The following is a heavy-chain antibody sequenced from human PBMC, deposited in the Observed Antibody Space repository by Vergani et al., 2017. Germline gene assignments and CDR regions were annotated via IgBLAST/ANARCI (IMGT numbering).Heavy chain of an antibody. CDR1: GFTFSSYA. D-gene: IGHD2-2*01. CDR2: IWYDGSNK. V-gene: IGHV3-33*08. Sequence: QVQLVESGGGVVQPGRSLRLSCAASGFTFSSYAMHWVRQAPGKGLEWVAVIWYDGSNKYYADSVKGRFTISRDNSKNTLYLQMNSLRAEDTAVYYCARESFPYCSSTSCQYYYYGMDVWGQGTTVTVSS. J-gene: IGHJ6*02. CDR3: ARESFPYCSSTSCQYYYYGMDV.